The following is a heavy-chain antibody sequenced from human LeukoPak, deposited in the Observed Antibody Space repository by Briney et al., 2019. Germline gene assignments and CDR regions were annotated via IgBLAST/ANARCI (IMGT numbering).Heavy chain of an antibody. D-gene: IGHD3-22*01. J-gene: IGHJ3*02. CDR2: ISGSGGST. CDR3: ARRRNYYDSSGLLSFGAFDI. CDR1: GFTFSSYA. Sequence: GGSLRLSCAASGFTFSSYAMSWVRQAPGKGLEWVSAISGSGGSTYYADSVKGRFTISRDNSKNMLYLQMNSLRAEDTAVYYCARRRNYYDSSGLLSFGAFDIWGQGTMVTVSS. V-gene: IGHV3-23*01.